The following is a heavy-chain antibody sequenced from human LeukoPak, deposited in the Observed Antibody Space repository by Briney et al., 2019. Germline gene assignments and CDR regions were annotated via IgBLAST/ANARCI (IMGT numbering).Heavy chain of an antibody. Sequence: ASVKVACKASGYTFTSYGISWVRQAPGQGLEWMGWISAYNGNTNYAQKLEGRVTMTTATSTSTAYMELRSLRSADTAVYYCARDVLGEDDYYGSGDGGNWFDPWGQGTLVTVSS. CDR2: ISAYNGNT. CDR1: GYTFTSYG. D-gene: IGHD3-10*01. V-gene: IGHV1-18*04. J-gene: IGHJ5*02. CDR3: ARDVLGEDDYYGSGDGGNWFDP.